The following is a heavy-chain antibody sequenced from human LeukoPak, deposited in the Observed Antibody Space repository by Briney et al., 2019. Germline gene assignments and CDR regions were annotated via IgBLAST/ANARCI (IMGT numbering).Heavy chain of an antibody. CDR1: GGSISIYY. CDR3: ARGGHFFDV. V-gene: IGHV4-4*07. D-gene: IGHD3-16*01. CDR2: IYTTGST. Sequence: SETLSLTCTVSGGSISIYYWSCLRQPAGKGVECLGVIYTTGSTNYNPSLKSRVTVSRDTSKNQFSLKLTSATAADTAVYYCARGGHFFDVWGKGTTVTVSS. J-gene: IGHJ6*03.